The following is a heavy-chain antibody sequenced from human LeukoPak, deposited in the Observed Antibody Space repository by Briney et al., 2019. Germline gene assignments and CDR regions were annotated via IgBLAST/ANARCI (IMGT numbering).Heavy chain of an antibody. CDR3: AKDRYSYAFEYSDS. CDR2: ISESGGST. D-gene: IGHD5-18*01. Sequence: GGSLRLSCVVSGFTFSTSAMSWVRQAPGKGLEWVSGISESGGSTYYADSVKGRFTSSRDNSKNTLSLQVSSLRAEDTAVYYCAKDRYSYAFEYSDSWGQGTLVTVSS. J-gene: IGHJ4*02. V-gene: IGHV3-23*01. CDR1: GFTFSTSA.